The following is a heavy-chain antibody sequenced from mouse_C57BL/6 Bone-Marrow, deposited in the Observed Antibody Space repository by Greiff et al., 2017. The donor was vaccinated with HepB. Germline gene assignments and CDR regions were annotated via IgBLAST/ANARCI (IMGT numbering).Heavy chain of an antibody. V-gene: IGHV1-81*01. CDR1: GYTFTSYG. D-gene: IGHD1-1*01. CDR3: ARAGSTTAMDY. CDR2: IYPRSGNT. Sequence: QVQLQQSGAELARPGASVKLSCKASGYTFTSYGISWVKQRPGQGLEWIGEIYPRSGNTYYNEKFKGKATLTADKSSSTAYMELRSLTSEDSAVYFCARAGSTTAMDYWGQGTSVTVSS. J-gene: IGHJ4*01.